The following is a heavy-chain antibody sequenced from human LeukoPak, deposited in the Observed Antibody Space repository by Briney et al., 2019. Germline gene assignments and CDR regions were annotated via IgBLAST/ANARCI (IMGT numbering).Heavy chain of an antibody. J-gene: IGHJ4*02. CDR2: ISAYNGNT. CDR1: GYTFTSYG. V-gene: IGHV1-18*01. Sequence: ASVKVSCKASGYTFTSYGISWVRQAPGQGLEWMGWISAYNGNTNYAQKLQGRVTMTTDTSTSTAYMELRSLRSDDTAVYYCARVAPRDVLLWFGELDYWGQGTLSPSPQ. CDR3: ARVAPRDVLLWFGELDY. D-gene: IGHD3-10*01.